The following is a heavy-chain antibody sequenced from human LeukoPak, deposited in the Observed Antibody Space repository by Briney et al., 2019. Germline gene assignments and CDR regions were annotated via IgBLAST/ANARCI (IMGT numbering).Heavy chain of an antibody. CDR3: ARGGYYGSGNDFRFDP. Sequence: SETLSLTCTVSGGSISSYYWSWLRQPPGKGLEWVGYIYYSGSTNYNPSLKSRVTISVDTSKNQFSLKLTSVTAADTAVYFCARGGYYGSGNDFRFDPWGQGTLVTVSS. CDR2: IYYSGST. V-gene: IGHV4-59*01. J-gene: IGHJ5*02. CDR1: GGSISSYY. D-gene: IGHD3-10*01.